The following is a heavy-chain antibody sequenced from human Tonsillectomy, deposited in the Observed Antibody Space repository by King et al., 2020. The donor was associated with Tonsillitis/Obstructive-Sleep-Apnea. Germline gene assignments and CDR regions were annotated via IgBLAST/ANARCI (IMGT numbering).Heavy chain of an antibody. D-gene: IGHD7-27*01. Sequence: VQLVESGGGLVQPGGSLRLSCAASGFTFSSYWMGWVRQAPGKGLEWVANIKQDGSEYYYVDSVKGRFTISRDNAKNSLYLQMNSLRAEDTAVYYCARVLSWGWFDPWGQGILVTVSS. V-gene: IGHV3-7*04. J-gene: IGHJ5*02. CDR1: GFTFSSYW. CDR3: ARVLSWGWFDP. CDR2: IKQDGSEY.